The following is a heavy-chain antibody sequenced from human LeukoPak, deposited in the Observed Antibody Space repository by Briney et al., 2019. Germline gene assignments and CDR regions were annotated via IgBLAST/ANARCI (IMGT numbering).Heavy chain of an antibody. V-gene: IGHV1-18*01. J-gene: IGHJ4*02. CDR1: GYTFTSYG. Sequence: GASVKVSCKASGYTFTSYGISWVRQAPGQGLEWMGWISAYNGNTNYAQKLQGRVTMTTDTSTSTAYMELRSLRSDDTAVYYCARSCDSSGYYCPSGYWGQGTLVTVSS. CDR2: ISAYNGNT. D-gene: IGHD3-22*01. CDR3: ARSCDSSGYYCPSGY.